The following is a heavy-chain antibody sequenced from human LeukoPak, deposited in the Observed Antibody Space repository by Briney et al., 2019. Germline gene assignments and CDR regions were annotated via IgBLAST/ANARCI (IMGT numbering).Heavy chain of an antibody. D-gene: IGHD5-24*01. CDR3: ARDHGRPDGSLSD. CDR1: GGSISSYY. J-gene: IGHJ4*02. V-gene: IGHV4-59*01. CDR2: IYYSGST. Sequence: KPSETLSLTCTVSGGSISSYYWSWIRQPPGKGLEWIGYIYYSGSTNYNPSLKSRVTISVDTSKNQFSLKLSSVTAADTAVYYCARDHGRPDGSLSDWGQGTLVTVSS.